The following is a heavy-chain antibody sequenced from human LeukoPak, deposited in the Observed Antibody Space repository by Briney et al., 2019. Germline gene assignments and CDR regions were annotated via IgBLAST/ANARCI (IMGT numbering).Heavy chain of an antibody. V-gene: IGHV1-46*01. Sequence: ASVTVSCKASGYTFTSYYMHWVRQAPGQGLEWMGIINPSGGSTSYAQKFQGRVTMTRDMSTSTVYMELSSLRSEDTAVYYCAREKNGNEPFDYWGQGTLVTVSS. J-gene: IGHJ4*02. CDR2: INPSGGST. CDR1: GYTFTSYY. D-gene: IGHD4-23*01. CDR3: AREKNGNEPFDY.